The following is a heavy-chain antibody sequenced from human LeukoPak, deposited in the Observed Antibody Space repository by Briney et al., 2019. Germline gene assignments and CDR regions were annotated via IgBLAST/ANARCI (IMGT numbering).Heavy chain of an antibody. J-gene: IGHJ6*02. V-gene: IGHV1-46*01. D-gene: IGHD2-2*01. CDR3: ARDSYCSSTSCQNYYYYGMDV. CDR2: INPSGGST. Sequence: ASVKVSCKASGYTFTSYYMHWVRQAPGQGLEWLGIINPSGGSTSYPQKFQGRVTMTRDTSTSTVYMELSSLRSEDTAVYYCARDSYCSSTSCQNYYYYGMDVWGQGTTVTVSS. CDR1: GYTFTSYY.